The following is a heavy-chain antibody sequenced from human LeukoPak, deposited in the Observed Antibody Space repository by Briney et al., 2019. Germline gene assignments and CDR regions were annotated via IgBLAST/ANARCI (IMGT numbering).Heavy chain of an antibody. Sequence: SQTLSLTCTVSGGSISSGSYYWSWIRQPAGKGLEWIGRIYTSGSTNYNPSLKSRVTISVDTSKNQFSLKLSSVTAADTAVYYCARVSFTYGPLDSWGPGILVTVSS. V-gene: IGHV4-61*02. D-gene: IGHD4-17*01. J-gene: IGHJ4*02. CDR2: IYTSGST. CDR1: GGSISSGSYY. CDR3: ARVSFTYGPLDS.